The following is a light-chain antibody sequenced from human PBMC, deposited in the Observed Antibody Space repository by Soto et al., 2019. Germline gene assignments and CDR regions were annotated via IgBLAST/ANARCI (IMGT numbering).Light chain of an antibody. J-gene: IGKJ1*01. CDR3: QQYNNWPRT. CDR1: QSVSSN. CDR2: GAS. V-gene: IGKV3-15*01. Sequence: MTQSPSTLSVSPGERATLSCRASQSVSSNLAWYQQKPGQAPRLLIYGASTRATGIPARFSGSGSGTEFTLTISSLQSEDFAVYYCQQYNNWPRTFGQGTKVDIK.